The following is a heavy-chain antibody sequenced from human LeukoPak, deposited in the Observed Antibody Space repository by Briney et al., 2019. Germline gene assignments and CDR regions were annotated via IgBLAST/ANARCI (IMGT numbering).Heavy chain of an antibody. D-gene: IGHD3-22*01. CDR1: GDSVSSNSVA. CDR3: AREVVVVVKPYWYFDL. V-gene: IGHV6-1*01. J-gene: IGHJ2*01. Sequence: SQTLSLTCAISGDSVSSNSVAWNWIRQSPSRGLEWLGRTYYRSKWYNDYAVSVKSRITINPDTSKNQFSLQLNSVTPEDTAVYYCAREVVVVVKPYWYFDLWGRGTLVTVSS. CDR2: TYYRSKWYN.